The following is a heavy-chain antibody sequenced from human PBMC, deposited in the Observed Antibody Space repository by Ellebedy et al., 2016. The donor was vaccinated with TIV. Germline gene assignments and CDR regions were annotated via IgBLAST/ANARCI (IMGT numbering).Heavy chain of an antibody. V-gene: IGHV3-7*01. Sequence: GGSLRLXCAASGFTFSTYGMSWVRQAPGKGLEWVANIKQDGGDKYYVDSVKGRFTISRDNTKNSLYLQMNSLRAEDTAVYFCAGRHFDLWGRGTLVTVSS. CDR1: GFTFSTYG. J-gene: IGHJ2*01. CDR2: IKQDGGDK. CDR3: AGRHFDL.